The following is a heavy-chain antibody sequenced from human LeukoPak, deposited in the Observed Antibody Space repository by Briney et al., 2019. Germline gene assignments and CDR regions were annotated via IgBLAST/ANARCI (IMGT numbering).Heavy chain of an antibody. Sequence: PGRSLRLSCVASGFTFNNYAMHWVRQAPGQGLEWVAVIWYDGSNKFYADSVKGRFTISRDNSKNTLYVQMHSLRAEDTAVYYCARDSGEYRNEWYFDLWGRGTLVTVSS. CDR2: IWYDGSNK. CDR1: GFTFNNYA. J-gene: IGHJ2*01. V-gene: IGHV3-33*01. D-gene: IGHD6-6*01. CDR3: ARDSGEYRNEWYFDL.